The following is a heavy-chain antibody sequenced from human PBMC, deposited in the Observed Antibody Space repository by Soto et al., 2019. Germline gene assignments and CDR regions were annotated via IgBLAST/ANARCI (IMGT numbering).Heavy chain of an antibody. CDR2: MNPNSGNT. Sequence: QVQLVQSGAEVKKPGASVKVSCKASGYTFTRYDIKCVRQATGQGLEWMGWMNPNSGNTGYAQKCQGRVTRTRNTSISTAYMELSSLRSDYTAVYYCARSTNDYGDRHWGQGTLVTVSS. D-gene: IGHD4-17*01. V-gene: IGHV1-8*01. CDR3: ARSTNDYGDRH. CDR1: GYTFTRYD. J-gene: IGHJ4*02.